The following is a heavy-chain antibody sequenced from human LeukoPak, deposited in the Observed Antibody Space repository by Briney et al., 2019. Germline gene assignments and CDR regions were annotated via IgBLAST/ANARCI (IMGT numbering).Heavy chain of an antibody. CDR3: ARDGDYYDSSGYYSVQH. V-gene: IGHV1-69*05. CDR1: GGTFSSYA. J-gene: IGHJ1*01. Sequence: SVKVSCKASGGTFSSYAISWVRQAPGQGLEWMGGIIPIFGTANYAQKFQGRVTITTDESTSTAYMELSSLRSEDTAVYYCARDGDYYDSSGYYSVQHWGQGTLVTVSS. D-gene: IGHD3-22*01. CDR2: IIPIFGTA.